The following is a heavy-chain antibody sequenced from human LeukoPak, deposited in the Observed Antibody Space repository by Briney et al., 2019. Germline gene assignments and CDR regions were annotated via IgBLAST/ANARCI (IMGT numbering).Heavy chain of an antibody. CDR2: ISSSSSYM. CDR1: GFTFSSYS. D-gene: IGHD3-3*01. V-gene: IGHV3-21*01. J-gene: IGHJ4*02. Sequence: GGSLRLSCAASGFTFSSYSMNWVRQAPGKGLEWVSSISSSSSYMYYADSVKGRFTISRDNAKNSLYLQMNSLRAEDTAVYYCARAALEWLSLDYWGQGTLVTVSS. CDR3: ARAALEWLSLDY.